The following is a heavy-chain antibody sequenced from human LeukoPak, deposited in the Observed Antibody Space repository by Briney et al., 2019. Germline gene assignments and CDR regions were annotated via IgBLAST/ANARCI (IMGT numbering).Heavy chain of an antibody. J-gene: IGHJ4*02. CDR3: ARGGFGGSWPIY. Sequence: GGSLRLSCVATGFAFRDYGMSWVRQPPGKGLEWVSGINWSGGGTGYADSVKGRFTISRDNTKNALYLQINSLRAEDTAFYYCARGGFGGSWPIYWGQGSLVTVSS. V-gene: IGHV3-20*04. CDR2: INWSGGGT. D-gene: IGHD3-16*01. CDR1: GFAFRDYG.